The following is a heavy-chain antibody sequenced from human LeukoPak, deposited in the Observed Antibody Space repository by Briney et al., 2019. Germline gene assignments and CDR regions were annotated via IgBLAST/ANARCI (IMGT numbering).Heavy chain of an antibody. CDR1: GFTLSSYS. V-gene: IGHV3-48*01. CDR2: ISSSSGTI. Sequence: PGGSLRLSCAASGFTLSSYSMNWVRQAPGKGLEWVSFISSSSGTIYYADSVKGRFTISRDNAKNSLYLQMNSLRAEDTAVYYCAGDPYGSGSYYYDYWGQGTLVTVSS. CDR3: AGDPYGSGSYYYDY. D-gene: IGHD3-10*01. J-gene: IGHJ4*02.